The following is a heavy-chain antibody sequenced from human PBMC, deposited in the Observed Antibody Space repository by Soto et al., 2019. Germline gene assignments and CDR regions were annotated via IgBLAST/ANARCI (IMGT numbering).Heavy chain of an antibody. Sequence: PGGSLRLSCAASGFTFSSYGMHWVRQAPGKGLEWVAVISYDGSNKYYADSVKGRFTISRDNSKNTLYLQMNSLRAEDTAVYYCAKGGPGYSSSWYFPHFDYWGQGTLVTVSS. V-gene: IGHV3-30*18. D-gene: IGHD6-13*01. CDR1: GFTFSSYG. J-gene: IGHJ4*02. CDR2: ISYDGSNK. CDR3: AKGGPGYSSSWYFPHFDY.